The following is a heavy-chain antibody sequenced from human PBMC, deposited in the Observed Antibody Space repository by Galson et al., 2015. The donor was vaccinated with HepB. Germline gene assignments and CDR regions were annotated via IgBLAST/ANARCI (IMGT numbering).Heavy chain of an antibody. CDR3: ARAGPHRREVAVAFSWFDP. D-gene: IGHD2-15*01. CDR1: GYTFINYG. CDR2: ISGYNGYT. Sequence: SVKVSCKASGYTFINYGITWVRQAPGQGLEWMGYISGYNGYTKYAQKVQGRVTMTTDTSTTTAYMELRSLRTDDTAVYYCARAGPHRREVAVAFSWFDPWGQGTLVTVSS. V-gene: IGHV1-18*01. J-gene: IGHJ5*02.